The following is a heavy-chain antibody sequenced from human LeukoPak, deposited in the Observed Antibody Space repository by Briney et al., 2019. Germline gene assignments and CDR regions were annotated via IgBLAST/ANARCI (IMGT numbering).Heavy chain of an antibody. CDR3: CGSGWFAGPFGY. J-gene: IGHJ4*02. Sequence: SQTLSLTCTVSGGSISSGSYYWSWIRQPAGKGLEWIGRIYYSGSTYYNPSLNSRVTISVDTSKNQFSLKLTSVTAADTAVYYCCGSGWFAGPFGYWGQGALVTVSS. CDR2: IYYSGST. V-gene: IGHV4-61*02. D-gene: IGHD6-19*01. CDR1: GGSISSGSYY.